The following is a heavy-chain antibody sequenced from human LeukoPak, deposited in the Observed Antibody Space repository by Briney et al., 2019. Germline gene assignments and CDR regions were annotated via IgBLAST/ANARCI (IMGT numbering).Heavy chain of an antibody. CDR2: IYHSGNT. CDR3: ARTWGYGDPFDY. CDR1: GGSISSSNW. D-gene: IGHD4-17*01. J-gene: IGHJ4*02. V-gene: IGHV4-4*02. Sequence: TSETLSLTCAVSGGSISSSNWWSWGRPPPGEGLEWIGEIYHSGNTNYNPSLKSRVTISVDKSKNQFSLKLSSVTAADTAVYYCARTWGYGDPFDYWGQGTLVTVSS.